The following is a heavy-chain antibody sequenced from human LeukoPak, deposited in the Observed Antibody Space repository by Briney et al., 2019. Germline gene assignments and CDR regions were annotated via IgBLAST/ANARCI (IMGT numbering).Heavy chain of an antibody. CDR3: AKSPFELYSSEFDY. CDR1: GFTFSSYA. J-gene: IGHJ4*02. V-gene: IGHV3-23*01. D-gene: IGHD6-19*01. Sequence: GGSLRLSCAASGFTFSSYAMSWVRQAPGKGLEWVSAISGSGGSTHYADSVKGRFTISRDNSKNTLYLQMNSLRAEDTAVYYYAKSPFELYSSEFDYWGQGTLVTVSS. CDR2: ISGSGGST.